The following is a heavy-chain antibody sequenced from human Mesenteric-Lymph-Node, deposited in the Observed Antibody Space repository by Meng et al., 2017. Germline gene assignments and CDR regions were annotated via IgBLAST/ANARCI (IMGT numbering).Heavy chain of an antibody. CDR1: GDSVSSNSAA. CDR3: ARESVDIVATINEGIDY. V-gene: IGHV6-1*01. D-gene: IGHD5-12*01. CDR2: TYYRSKWYH. J-gene: IGHJ4*02. Sequence: SQTLSLTCVISGDSVSSNSAAWNWVRHSPSRGLEWLGRTYYRSKWYHDYGFSVNGRITIDPDTSKNEFSLQLISVTADDTAVYYCARESVDIVATINEGIDYWGQGTLVTVSS.